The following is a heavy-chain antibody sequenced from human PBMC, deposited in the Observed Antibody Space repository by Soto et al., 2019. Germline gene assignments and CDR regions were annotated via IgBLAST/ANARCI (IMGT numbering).Heavy chain of an antibody. V-gene: IGHV3-7*03. CDR3: ARSGSETDF. CDR2: IKEDGSEK. CDR1: GFTFSGYW. D-gene: IGHD5-12*01. Sequence: EVQLVESGGGLVQPGGSRRLSCAASGFTFSGYWMSWVRQAPGMGLEWVANIKEDGSEKNYVDSVKGRFTISRDNAMNSLFLQMNSLRAEDTAVYFCARSGSETDFWGQGTLVTVSS. J-gene: IGHJ4*02.